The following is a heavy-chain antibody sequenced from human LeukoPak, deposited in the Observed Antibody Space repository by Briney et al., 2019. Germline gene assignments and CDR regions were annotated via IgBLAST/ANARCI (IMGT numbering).Heavy chain of an antibody. Sequence: SVKVSCKASGGTFSSYAISWVRQAPGQGLEWMGGIIPIFGTANYAQKFQGRVTITTDESTSTAYMELSGLRSEDTAVYYCARDTGGSGSYHHREDYYYYYYMDVWGKGTTVTVSS. CDR2: IIPIFGTA. V-gene: IGHV1-69*05. CDR3: ARDTGGSGSYHHREDYYYYYYMDV. J-gene: IGHJ6*03. CDR1: GGTFSSYA. D-gene: IGHD3-10*01.